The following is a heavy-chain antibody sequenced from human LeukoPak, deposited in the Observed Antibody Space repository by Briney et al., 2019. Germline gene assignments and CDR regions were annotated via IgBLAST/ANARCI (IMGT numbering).Heavy chain of an antibody. V-gene: IGHV1-69*05. CDR1: GGTFSSYA. D-gene: IGHD2-2*01. Sequence: ASVKVSCKASGGTFSSYAISWVRQAPGQGLEWMGGIIPIFGTANYAQKFQGRVTITTDESTSTAYMELSSLRSEDTAVYYCARAERPTIVVVPAAMNVWGQGTLVTVPS. CDR2: IIPIFGTA. CDR3: ARAERPTIVVVPAAMNV. J-gene: IGHJ4*02.